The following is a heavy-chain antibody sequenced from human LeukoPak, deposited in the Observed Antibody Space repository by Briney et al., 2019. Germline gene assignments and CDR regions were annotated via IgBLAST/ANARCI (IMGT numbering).Heavy chain of an antibody. J-gene: IGHJ4*02. V-gene: IGHV3-66*01. Sequence: PGGSLRLSCAASGFTVSSNYMSWVRQAPGKGLEGVSVIYSGGSTYYADSVKDRFTISRDNSKNTLYLQMNSLRAEDTAVYYCTRPQGAGPTSIDYWGQGTLVTVSS. CDR1: GFTVSSNY. CDR2: IYSGGST. CDR3: TRPQGAGPTSIDY. D-gene: IGHD3-3*02.